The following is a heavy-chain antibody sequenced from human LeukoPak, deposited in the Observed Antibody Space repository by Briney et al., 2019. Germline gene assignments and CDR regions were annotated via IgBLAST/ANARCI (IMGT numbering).Heavy chain of an antibody. J-gene: IGHJ5*02. Sequence: ASVKVSCKASGYTFTGYYMHWVRQAPGQGLEWMGWINPNSGGTNYAQKFQGRVTMTRDTSISTAYMELSRLRSDDTAVYYCARVAYSWKNGVDNWFDPWGQGTLVTVSS. CDR2: INPNSGGT. CDR1: GYTFTGYY. CDR3: ARVAYSWKNGVDNWFDP. V-gene: IGHV1-2*02. D-gene: IGHD1/OR15-1a*01.